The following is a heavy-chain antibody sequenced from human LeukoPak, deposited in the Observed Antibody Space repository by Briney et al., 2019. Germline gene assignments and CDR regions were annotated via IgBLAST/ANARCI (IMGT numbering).Heavy chain of an antibody. V-gene: IGHV4-39*07. J-gene: IGHJ3*02. CDR2: IYYSGST. CDR3: AREYSGSHQSFDI. Sequence: WVRQTPGKGLEWIGSIYYSGSTYYNPSLKSRVTISVDTSKNQFSLKLSSVTAADTAVYYCAREYSGSHQSFDIWGQGTMVTVSS. D-gene: IGHD1-26*01.